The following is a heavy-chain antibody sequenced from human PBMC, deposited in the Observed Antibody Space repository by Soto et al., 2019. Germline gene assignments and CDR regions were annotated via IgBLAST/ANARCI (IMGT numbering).Heavy chain of an antibody. CDR2: IYYSGST. Sequence: SETLSLTCTVSGGSISSYYWSWIRQPPGKGLEWIGYIYYSGSTNYNPSLKSRVTISVDTSKNQFSLKLSSVTAADTAVYYCARDRGSYSSSWSEYNWFDPWGQGTLVTVSS. D-gene: IGHD6-13*01. CDR1: GGSISSYY. J-gene: IGHJ5*02. V-gene: IGHV4-59*01. CDR3: ARDRGSYSSSWSEYNWFDP.